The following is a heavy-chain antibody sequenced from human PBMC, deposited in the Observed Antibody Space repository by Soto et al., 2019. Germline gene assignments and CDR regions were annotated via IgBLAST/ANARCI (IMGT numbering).Heavy chain of an antibody. J-gene: IGHJ4*02. V-gene: IGHV3-30-3*01. CDR1: GFTFSSYA. D-gene: IGHD6-13*01. CDR3: ARGEQQLGSFDY. Sequence: GGSLRLSCAASGFTFSSYAMHWVRQAPGKGLEWVAVISYDGSNKYYADSVKGRFTISRDNSKNTLYLQMNSLRAEDTAVYYCARGEQQLGSFDYWGQGALVTVSS. CDR2: ISYDGSNK.